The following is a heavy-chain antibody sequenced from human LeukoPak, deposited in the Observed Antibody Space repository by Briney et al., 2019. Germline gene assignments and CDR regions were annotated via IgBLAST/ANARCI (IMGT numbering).Heavy chain of an antibody. CDR3: AKDLSSSWYFPFDY. Sequence: GGSLRLSCAASGFTFSSYAMSWVRQAPGKGLEWVSAISGSGGSTYYADSVKGRFTISRDNSKNTLYLQMNSLIAEDTAVYYCAKDLSSSWYFPFDYWGQGTLVTVSS. V-gene: IGHV3-23*01. D-gene: IGHD6-13*01. CDR1: GFTFSSYA. CDR2: ISGSGGST. J-gene: IGHJ4*02.